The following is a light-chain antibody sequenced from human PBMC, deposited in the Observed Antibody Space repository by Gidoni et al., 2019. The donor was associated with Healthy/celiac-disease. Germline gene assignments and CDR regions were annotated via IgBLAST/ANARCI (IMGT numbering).Light chain of an antibody. V-gene: IGLV1-40*01. CDR2: GNS. CDR1: SSNIGAGYD. Sequence: SVLTQPPSVSAAPRQRVTISCTGSSSNIGAGYDVHWYQQLPGTAPKLLIYGNSNRPSGVPDRFAGSKSGTSASLAITGLQDEDEADYYCQSYDSSHVVFGGGTKLTVL. CDR3: QSYDSSHVV. J-gene: IGLJ2*01.